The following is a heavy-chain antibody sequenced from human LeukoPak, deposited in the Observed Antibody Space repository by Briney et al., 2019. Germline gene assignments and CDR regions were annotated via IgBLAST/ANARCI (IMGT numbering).Heavy chain of an antibody. CDR2: IIPIFGTA. D-gene: IGHD5-12*01. J-gene: IGHJ4*02. CDR3: ARDRGGYDPFDY. V-gene: IGHV1-69*05. CDR1: GGTFSSYA. Sequence: SVKVSCKASGGTFSSYAISWVRQAPGQGLEWMGRIIPIFGTANYAQKFQGRVTITTDESTSTAYMKLSSLRSEDTAVYYCARDRGGYDPFDYWGQGTLVTVSS.